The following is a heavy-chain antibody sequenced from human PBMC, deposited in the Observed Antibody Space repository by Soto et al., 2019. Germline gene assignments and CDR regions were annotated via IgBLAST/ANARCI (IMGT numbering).Heavy chain of an antibody. Sequence: SGPTLVNPTETLTLTCSFSGFSLTSPGMCVSWIRQPPGKALEWLALIERDDDDKYYSTSLKTRLTISKDTRKNQVVLTMANMDPADTGTYYCARSIRGPRRFNGMDVWGQGTTVTVSS. CDR2: IERDDDDK. CDR3: ARSIRGPRRFNGMDV. V-gene: IGHV2-70*13. CDR1: GFSLTSPGMC. D-gene: IGHD1-20*01. J-gene: IGHJ6*02.